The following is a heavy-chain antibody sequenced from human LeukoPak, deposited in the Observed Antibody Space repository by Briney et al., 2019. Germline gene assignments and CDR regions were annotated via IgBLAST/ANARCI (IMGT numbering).Heavy chain of an antibody. CDR1: GGSISSYY. D-gene: IGHD2-15*01. CDR2: IYYSGST. V-gene: IGHV4-30-4*08. J-gene: IGHJ3*02. CDR3: ARSQIVVVVAATHGAFDI. Sequence: SETLSLTCTVSGGSISSYYWSWIRQPPGKGLEWIGYIYYSGSTYYNPPLKSRVTISVDTSKNQFSLKLSSVTAADTAVYYCARSQIVVVVAATHGAFDIWGQGTMVTVSS.